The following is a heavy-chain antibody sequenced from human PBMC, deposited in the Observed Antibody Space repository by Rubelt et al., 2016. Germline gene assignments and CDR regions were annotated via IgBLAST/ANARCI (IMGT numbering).Heavy chain of an antibody. J-gene: IGHJ4*02. Sequence: QVQLQESGPGLVKPSQTLSLTCTVSGVSLSSGAYYWTWIRHLPGKGLEWIGYIYYSGRSSHNPSLEGRISTSVDTSKNQFSLKLSSVTAADTAVYYCARDSTSFSLDYWGQGILVTVTS. CDR3: ARDSTSFSLDY. CDR1: GVSLSSGAYY. V-gene: IGHV4-31*03. D-gene: IGHD2-2*01. CDR2: IYYSGRS.